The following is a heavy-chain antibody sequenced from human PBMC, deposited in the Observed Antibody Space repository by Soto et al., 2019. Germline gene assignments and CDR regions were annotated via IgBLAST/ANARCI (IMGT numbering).Heavy chain of an antibody. Sequence: QVQLQESGPGLVKPSQTLSLTCTVSGGSISSGGYYWSWIRQHPGKGLEWIGYIYYSGSTYYNPSLKSRVTISVDTSKNQFSLKLSSVTAADTAVYYCARDGKEYCSGGSCYAGGMDVWGQGTTVTVSS. CDR1: GGSISSGGYY. J-gene: IGHJ6*02. V-gene: IGHV4-31*03. CDR3: ARDGKEYCSGGSCYAGGMDV. D-gene: IGHD2-15*01. CDR2: IYYSGST.